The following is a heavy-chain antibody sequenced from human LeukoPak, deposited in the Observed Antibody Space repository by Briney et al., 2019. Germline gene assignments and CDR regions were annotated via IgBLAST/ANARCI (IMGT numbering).Heavy chain of an antibody. Sequence: GGSLRLSCAASGFTFSSYAMSWVRQAPGKGLEWVSGISGSGDNTYHADSVKGRLTISRDNSKNTLYLQMISLRAEDTAIYHCAKSGGLSGSGRLGVDVWGQETTVTVSS. V-gene: IGHV3-23*01. CDR1: GFTFSSYA. CDR3: AKSGGLSGSGRLGVDV. J-gene: IGHJ6*02. D-gene: IGHD3-10*01. CDR2: ISGSGDNT.